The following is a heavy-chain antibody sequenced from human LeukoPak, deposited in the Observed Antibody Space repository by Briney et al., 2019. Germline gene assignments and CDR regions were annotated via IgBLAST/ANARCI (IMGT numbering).Heavy chain of an antibody. V-gene: IGHV4-38-2*01. CDR3: ARLLVGTLYYFDY. D-gene: IGHD2-21*02. Sequence: PSETLSLTCAVSGYSISSAFYWGWIRQSLGKGLEWIGTIHYSGSTSYNPSLKSRVTISVDTSKYQFSLKLSSVTAADTAVYYCARLLVGTLYYFDYWGQGTLVTVSS. J-gene: IGHJ4*02. CDR1: GYSISSAFY. CDR2: IHYSGST.